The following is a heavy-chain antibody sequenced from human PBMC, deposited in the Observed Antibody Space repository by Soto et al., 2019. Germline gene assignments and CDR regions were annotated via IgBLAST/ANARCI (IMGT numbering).Heavy chain of an antibody. V-gene: IGHV1-2*04. D-gene: IGHD1-1*01. CDR1: GFTFSDYY. J-gene: IGHJ3*02. CDR2: INPDSGGT. CDR3: ARDLTGTGYDAFDI. Sequence: QVQLVQPGAEVKKPGASVKVSCKASGFTFSDYYIHWLRQAPGQGPEWMGLINPDSGGTRFAQKFQGWVTMTRDTSINTAYMELSRLRFNDTAVYYCARDLTGTGYDAFDIWGQGTMVTVSS.